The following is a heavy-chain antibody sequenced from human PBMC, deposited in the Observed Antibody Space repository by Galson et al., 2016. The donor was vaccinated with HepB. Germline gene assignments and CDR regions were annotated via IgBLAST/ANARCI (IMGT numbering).Heavy chain of an antibody. Sequence: SLRLSWAASGFPCSSCGMPWVRQAPGKGLEWVAVISYDGSNKYYADSVKGRFTSSRVNSKITLYLQMNSLRAEDTAVYYCAKDRVYAAVNWFDPWGQGTLVTVSS. CDR1: GFPCSSCG. V-gene: IGHV3-30*18. CDR3: AKDRVYAAVNWFDP. CDR2: ISYDGSNK. D-gene: IGHD5/OR15-5a*01. J-gene: IGHJ5*02.